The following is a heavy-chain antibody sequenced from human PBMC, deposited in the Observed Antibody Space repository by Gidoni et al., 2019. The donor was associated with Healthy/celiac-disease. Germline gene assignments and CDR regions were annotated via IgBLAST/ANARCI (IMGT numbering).Heavy chain of an antibody. J-gene: IGHJ4*02. CDR3: ARRIGGYYSGGFDY. V-gene: IGHV4-39*01. CDR1: GGSISSSSYY. D-gene: IGHD3-3*01. Sequence: QLQLQESGPGLVKPSETLSLTCTVSGGSISSSSYYWGWIRQPPGKGLEWIGSIYYSGSTYYNPSLKSRVTISVDTSKNQFSLKLSSVTAADTAVYYCARRIGGYYSGGFDYWGQGTLVTVSS. CDR2: IYYSGST.